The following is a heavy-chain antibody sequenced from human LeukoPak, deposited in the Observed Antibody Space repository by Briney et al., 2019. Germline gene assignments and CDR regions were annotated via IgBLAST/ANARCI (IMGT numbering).Heavy chain of an antibody. CDR1: GYSFSGHY. V-gene: IGHV1-2*02. D-gene: IGHD3-10*01. CDR2: ISPNSGGT. J-gene: IGHJ3*02. CDR3: VRENSVDYFRGPFDPFDI. Sequence: GASVKVSCKASGYSFSGHYMHWVRQAPGQGPEWMGWISPNSGGTNYQGRVAMTGDTSISTAYMELSSLRSDDTAVYYCVRENSVDYFRGPFDPFDIWGQGTMVTVSS.